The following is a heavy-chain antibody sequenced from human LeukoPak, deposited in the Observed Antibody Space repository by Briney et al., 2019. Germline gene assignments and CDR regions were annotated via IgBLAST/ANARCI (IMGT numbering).Heavy chain of an antibody. CDR2: ISGSGGST. CDR1: GFTFSSYA. D-gene: IGHD6-13*01. J-gene: IGHJ4*02. V-gene: IGHV3-23*01. Sequence: GGSLRLSCAASGFTFSSYAMSWVRQAPGKGLEWVSAISGSGGSTYYADSVKGRFTITRDNSKNTLYLQMNSLRAEDTAVYYCAKDEGQQLVNDYWGQGTLVTVSS. CDR3: AKDEGQQLVNDY.